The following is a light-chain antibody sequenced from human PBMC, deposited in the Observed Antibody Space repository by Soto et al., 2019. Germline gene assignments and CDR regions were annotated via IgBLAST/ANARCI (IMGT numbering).Light chain of an antibody. CDR3: QQYNNWRCT. V-gene: IGKV3-15*01. CDR1: QSVSSN. CDR2: GAS. J-gene: IGKJ2*02. Sequence: EIVMTQSPATLSVSPGERATLSCRASQSVSSNLAWYQQKPGQAPRLLIYGASTRATGIPARFSGSGSGTEFTLTISSLQSEDFAVYYCQQYNNWRCTFGQGTKLEIK.